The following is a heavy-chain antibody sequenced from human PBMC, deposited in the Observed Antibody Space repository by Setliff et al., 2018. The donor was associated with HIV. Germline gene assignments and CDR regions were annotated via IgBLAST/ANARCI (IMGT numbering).Heavy chain of an antibody. J-gene: IGHJ6*02. V-gene: IGHV5-51*01. CDR3: ASLQADAVDV. CDR1: GYRFTSYW. Sequence: PGESLKISCKGSGYRFTSYWIGWVRQMPGKGLEWMGIIHPRDSETRYSPSFQGQVTISADKSISTAYLQWSSLKASDTAMYYCASLQADAVDVWGQGTTVTVSS. CDR2: IHPRDSET.